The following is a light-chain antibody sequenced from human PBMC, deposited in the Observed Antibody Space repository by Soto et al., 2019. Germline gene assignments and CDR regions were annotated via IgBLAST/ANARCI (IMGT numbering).Light chain of an antibody. Sequence: EIVLTQSPATLSLSPGERATLSCRASQSVSIYLAWYQQKPGQAPRLLIYDASNRATGIPARFSGSGSGTDFTLTISSREPEDFAVYYCQQRSGWPPMYTFGQGTKLEIK. CDR1: QSVSIY. CDR3: QQRSGWPPMYT. V-gene: IGKV3-11*01. J-gene: IGKJ2*01. CDR2: DAS.